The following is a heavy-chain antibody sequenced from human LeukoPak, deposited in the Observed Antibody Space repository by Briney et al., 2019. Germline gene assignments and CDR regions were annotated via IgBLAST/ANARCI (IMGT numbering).Heavy chain of an antibody. J-gene: IGHJ4*02. V-gene: IGHV3-30*18. CDR3: AKDDGDSFDY. D-gene: IGHD4-17*01. Sequence: GVSLRLSCAASGFTFSSYGMHWVRQAPGKGLEWVAVISYDGSNKYYADSVKGRFTISRDNSKNTLYLQMNSLRAEDTAVYYCAKDDGDSFDYWGQGTLVTVSS. CDR2: ISYDGSNK. CDR1: GFTFSSYG.